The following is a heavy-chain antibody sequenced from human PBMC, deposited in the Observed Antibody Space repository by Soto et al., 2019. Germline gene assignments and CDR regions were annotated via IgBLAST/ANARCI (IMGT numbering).Heavy chain of an antibody. CDR2: ISGSGGST. CDR1: GFTFSSYA. CDR3: AKDHRYPGVGYYFDY. V-gene: IGHV3-23*01. J-gene: IGHJ4*02. D-gene: IGHD3-3*01. Sequence: EVQLLESGGGLVQPGGSLRLSCAASGFTFSSYAMSWVGQAPGKGLEWVSAISGSGGSTYYADSVKGRFTISRDNSKNTLYLQMNSLRAEDTAVYYCAKDHRYPGVGYYFDYWGQGTLVTVSS.